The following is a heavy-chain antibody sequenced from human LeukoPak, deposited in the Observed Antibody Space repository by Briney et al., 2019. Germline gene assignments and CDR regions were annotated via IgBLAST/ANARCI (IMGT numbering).Heavy chain of an antibody. Sequence: LGGSLSLSCATSGFIFSRYGIHRVRQAPGKGLEWVAVISYDGSNKYYAESVKGRFTISRDNSKNMLYLQMNSLRVEDTAVYYCAADKKYKTMRPDYWGQGTLVTVSS. CDR3: AADKKYKTMRPDY. V-gene: IGHV3-30*03. J-gene: IGHJ4*02. CDR2: ISYDGSNK. CDR1: GFIFSRYG. D-gene: IGHD3-22*01.